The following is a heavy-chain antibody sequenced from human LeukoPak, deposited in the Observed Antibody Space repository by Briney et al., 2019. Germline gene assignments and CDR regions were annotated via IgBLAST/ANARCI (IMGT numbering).Heavy chain of an antibody. CDR3: AKDLWSVVTLTLDY. CDR2: ISYDGSNK. V-gene: IGHV3-30*04. CDR1: GFTFSSYA. D-gene: IGHD2-21*02. J-gene: IGHJ4*02. Sequence: PGGSLRLSCAASGFTFSSYAMHWVRQAPGKGLEWVTFISYDGSNKNYADSVKGRFTISRDNSKNTLSLQVNSLRAEDTAVYYCAKDLWSVVTLTLDYWGQGTLVTVSS.